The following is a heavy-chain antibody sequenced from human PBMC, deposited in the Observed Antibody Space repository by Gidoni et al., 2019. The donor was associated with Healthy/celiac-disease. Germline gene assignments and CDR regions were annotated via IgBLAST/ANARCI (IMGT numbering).Heavy chain of an antibody. Sequence: QVQLQESGPGLVKPSETLSLTCTVSGGSVSSGSYYWSWIRQPPGKGLEWIGYIYYSGSTNYNPSLKSRVTISVDTSKNQFSLKLSSVTAADTAVYYCARHRFFEGADFDYWGQGTLVTVSS. J-gene: IGHJ4*02. D-gene: IGHD3-9*01. CDR1: GGSVSSGSYY. CDR2: IYYSGST. CDR3: ARHRFFEGADFDY. V-gene: IGHV4-61*01.